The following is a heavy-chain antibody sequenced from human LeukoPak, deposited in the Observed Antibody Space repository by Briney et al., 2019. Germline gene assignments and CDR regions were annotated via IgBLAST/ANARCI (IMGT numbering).Heavy chain of an antibody. CDR2: INHSGST. V-gene: IGHV4-61*10. CDR1: GGSISSGSYY. CDR3: ARGAIYGDYDY. J-gene: IGHJ4*02. D-gene: IGHD4-17*01. Sequence: SETLSLTCTVSGGSISSGSYYWSWIRQPAGKGLEWIGEINHSGSTNYNPSLKSRVTISVDTSKNQFSLKLSSVTAADTAVYYCARGAIYGDYDYWGQGTLVTVSS.